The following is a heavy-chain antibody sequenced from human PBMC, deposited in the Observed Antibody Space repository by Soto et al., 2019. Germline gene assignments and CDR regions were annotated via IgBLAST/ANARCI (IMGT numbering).Heavy chain of an antibody. CDR3: ARDKWDYDILTPFDY. CDR2: IWYDGSNK. J-gene: IGHJ4*02. D-gene: IGHD3-9*01. CDR1: GFTFSSYG. V-gene: IGHV3-33*01. Sequence: GGSLRLSCAASGFTFSSYGMHWVRQAPGKGLEWVAVIWYDGSNKYYADSVKGRFTISRDNSKNTLYLQMNSLRSEDTAVYYCARDKWDYDILTPFDYWGQGTLVTVS.